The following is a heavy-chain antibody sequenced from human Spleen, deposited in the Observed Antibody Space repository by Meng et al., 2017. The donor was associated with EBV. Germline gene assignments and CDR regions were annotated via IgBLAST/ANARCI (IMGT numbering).Heavy chain of an antibody. J-gene: IGHJ4*02. V-gene: IGHV1-18*01. D-gene: IGHD5-24*01. CDR3: AKYHGLDY. CDR1: GYTFTNYG. CDR2: ISGYNGDT. Sequence: QVHLLQSGAEGKKPGASVKVSCKASGYTFTNYGISWVRQAPGQGLEWMGWISGYNGDTNYAQKFQGRVTMTTDTSTSTAYMELRSLRSDDTAVYYCAKYHGLDYWGQGTLVTVSS.